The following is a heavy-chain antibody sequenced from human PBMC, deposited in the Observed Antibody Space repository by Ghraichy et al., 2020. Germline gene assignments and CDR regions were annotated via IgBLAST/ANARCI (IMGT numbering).Heavy chain of an antibody. CDR3: ARAGSCSGVSCYLGPSDY. Sequence: SETLSLTCTVSGGSISTSTYYWGWIRQPPGKGLEWIGSMRNSGSSYYNASLKSRVTISGDTSKNQFSLKLTSVTAADTAVYFCARAGSCSGVSCYLGPSDYWGQGTLVTVSS. V-gene: IGHV4-39*01. CDR2: MRNSGSS. CDR1: GGSISTSTYY. D-gene: IGHD2-15*01. J-gene: IGHJ4*02.